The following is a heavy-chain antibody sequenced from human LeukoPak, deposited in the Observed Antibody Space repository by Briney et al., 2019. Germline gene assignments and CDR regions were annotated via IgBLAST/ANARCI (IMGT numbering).Heavy chain of an antibody. CDR3: ARGMAEVYDYNWFDP. Sequence: PSESLSLTCTVSGGSISTYYWSWIRQPPGKGLEWIGNIYYSGSTNYNPSLKSRVTISVDTSNNHFSLKLTSVTAADTAVYFCARGMAEVYDYNWFDPWGQGTLVTVSS. CDR2: IYYSGST. J-gene: IGHJ5*02. D-gene: IGHD5/OR15-5a*01. V-gene: IGHV4-59*12. CDR1: GGSISTYY.